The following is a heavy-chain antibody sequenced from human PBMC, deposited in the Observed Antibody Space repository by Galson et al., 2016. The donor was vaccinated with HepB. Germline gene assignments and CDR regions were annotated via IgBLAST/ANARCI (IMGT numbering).Heavy chain of an antibody. V-gene: IGHV1-2*02. CDR1: GYTFSDYY. CDR3: ARVGILGVPDY. Sequence: SVKVSCKASGYTFSDYYIHWIRQAPGQGLEWMAWMNPNNGVTNYVEKFKGRVTMTRDTSITTAHMELKRLKYDDTDVYYCARVGILGVPDYWGQGTLVTVSS. CDR2: MNPNNGVT. J-gene: IGHJ4*02. D-gene: IGHD2-21*01.